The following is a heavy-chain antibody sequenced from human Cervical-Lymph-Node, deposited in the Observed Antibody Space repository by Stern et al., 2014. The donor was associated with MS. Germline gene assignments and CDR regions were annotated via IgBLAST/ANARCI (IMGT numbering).Heavy chain of an antibody. Sequence: QMQLVQSGAEVKKPGSSVKVSCKASGGTLSNYAISWVRQAPGQGLEWMGGIIPIFGTVNYAQKFQGRVTITADESTSTAYMELSSLRSEDTAVYYCARGPRSQSGGSSWFDPWGQGTLVTVSS. V-gene: IGHV1-69*01. J-gene: IGHJ5*02. CDR1: GGTLSNYA. CDR2: IIPIFGTV. D-gene: IGHD1-26*01. CDR3: ARGPRSQSGGSSWFDP.